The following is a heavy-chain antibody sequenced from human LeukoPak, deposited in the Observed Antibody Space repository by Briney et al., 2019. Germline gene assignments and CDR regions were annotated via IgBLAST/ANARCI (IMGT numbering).Heavy chain of an antibody. V-gene: IGHV4-34*01. CDR3: ARGPRGVIPNIAAARTGVDFDY. CDR2: INHSGST. D-gene: IGHD6-13*01. CDR1: GGSFSGYY. Sequence: PSETLSLTCAVYGGSFSGYYWSWIRQPPGKGLEWIGEINHSGSTNYNPSLKSRVTISVDTSKNQFPLKLSSVTAADTAVYYCARGPRGVIPNIAAARTGVDFDYWGQGTLVTVSS. J-gene: IGHJ4*02.